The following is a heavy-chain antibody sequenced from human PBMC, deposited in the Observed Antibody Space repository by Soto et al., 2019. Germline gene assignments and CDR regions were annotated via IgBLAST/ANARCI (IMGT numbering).Heavy chain of an antibody. V-gene: IGHV4-34*01. Sequence: SETLSLTCAVYGGSFSGYYWSWIRQPPGKGLEWIGEINHSGSTNYNPSLKSRVTISVDTSKNQFSLKLSSVTAADTAVYYCARMVVRGVIKDYYYGMDVWGQGTTVTVSS. CDR2: INHSGST. CDR3: ARMVVRGVIKDYYYGMDV. D-gene: IGHD3-10*01. J-gene: IGHJ6*02. CDR1: GGSFSGYY.